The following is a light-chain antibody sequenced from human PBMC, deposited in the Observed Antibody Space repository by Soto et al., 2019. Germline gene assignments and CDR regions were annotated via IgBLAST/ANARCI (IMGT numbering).Light chain of an antibody. CDR3: QQYGSSPRT. V-gene: IGKV3-20*01. CDR1: QSVSSNS. Sequence: ENVLTQSPGTLSLSPGERATLFCRASQSVSSNSLAWYQQKPGQAPRLLMYGASSRATGIPDRFSGSGSGTDFTLTIRTLEPEDFAVYYCQQYGSSPRTFGQGTKVDIK. J-gene: IGKJ1*01. CDR2: GAS.